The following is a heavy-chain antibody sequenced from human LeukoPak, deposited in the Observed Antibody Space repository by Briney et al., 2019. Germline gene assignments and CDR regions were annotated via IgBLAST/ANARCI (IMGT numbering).Heavy chain of an antibody. V-gene: IGHV1-24*01. D-gene: IGHD3-3*01. CDR1: GYTLTELS. J-gene: IGHJ3*02. CDR3: ARAETSYYDFWSGRDAFDI. Sequence: ASVKVSCKVSGYTLTELSMHWVRQAPGKGLEWMGGFDPEDGETIYAQKFQGRVTMTEDTSTSTAYMELRSLRSDDTAVYYCARAETSYYDFWSGRDAFDIWGQGTMVTVSS. CDR2: FDPEDGET.